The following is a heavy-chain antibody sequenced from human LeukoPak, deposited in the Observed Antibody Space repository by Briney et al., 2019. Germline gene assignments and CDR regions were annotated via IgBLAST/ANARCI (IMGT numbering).Heavy chain of an antibody. V-gene: IGHV3-74*03. D-gene: IGHD5-12*01. Sequence: PGGSLRLSCAASGFTFNNYWMHWVRQAPGKGLVWVSHINSDGSSTTCADSVKGRFTISRDNAKNTLYLQMNSLRAEDTAVYYCARVHGYVSGAFDYWGQGSLVTVSS. CDR1: GFTFNNYW. CDR3: ARVHGYVSGAFDY. CDR2: INSDGSST. J-gene: IGHJ4*02.